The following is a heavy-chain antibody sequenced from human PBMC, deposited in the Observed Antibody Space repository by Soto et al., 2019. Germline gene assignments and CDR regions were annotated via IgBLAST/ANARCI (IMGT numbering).Heavy chain of an antibody. CDR2: IWYDGSNK. CDR1: GFTFSSYG. V-gene: IGHV3-33*01. CDR3: ARDTTIFGVEENWFDP. J-gene: IGHJ5*02. Sequence: GGSLRLSCAASGFTFSSYGMHWVRQAPGKGLEWVAVIWYDGSNKYYADSVKGRFTISRDNSKNTLYLQMNILRAEDTAVYYCARDTTIFGVEENWFDPWGQGTLVTVSS. D-gene: IGHD3-3*01.